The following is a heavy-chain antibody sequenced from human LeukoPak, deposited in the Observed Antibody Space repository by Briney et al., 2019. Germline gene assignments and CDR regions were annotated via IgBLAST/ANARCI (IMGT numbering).Heavy chain of an antibody. Sequence: VASVKVSCKASGYTFTSYDINWVRQATGQGLEWMGWMNPNSGNTGYAQKFQGRVTMTRNTSISTAYMELSSLRSEDTAVYYCARSDTSSGWYGGWGYNWFDPWGQGTLVTVSS. D-gene: IGHD6-19*01. V-gene: IGHV1-8*01. CDR1: GYTFTSYD. J-gene: IGHJ5*02. CDR2: MNPNSGNT. CDR3: ARSDTSSGWYGGWGYNWFDP.